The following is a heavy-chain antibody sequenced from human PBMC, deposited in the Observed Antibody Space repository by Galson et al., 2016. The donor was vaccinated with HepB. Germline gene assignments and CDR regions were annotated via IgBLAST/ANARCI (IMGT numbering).Heavy chain of an antibody. D-gene: IGHD5-24*01. CDR2: TFHTRMT. V-gene: IGHV4-4*02. J-gene: IGHJ2*01. CDR1: GGSISSPNW. CDR3: TRHKEQQQLGYFDL. Sequence: ETLSLTCGVSGGSISSPNWWSWVRQPPGKGLEWIGETFHTRMTTYNPPLKGRVTMSVDTTRNQLSLNLTSVTAADTAVYYCTRHKEQQQLGYFDLWGRGTLVAVSS.